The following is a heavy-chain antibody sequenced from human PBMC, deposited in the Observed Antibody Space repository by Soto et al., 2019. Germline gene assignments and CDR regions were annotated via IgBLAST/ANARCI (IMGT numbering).Heavy chain of an antibody. Sequence: PGGSLRLSCAASGFTFSDYYMSWIRQAPGKGLEWVSYISSSGSTIYYADSVKGRFTISRDNAKNSLYLQMNSLRAEDTAVYYCARGGYCSSTSCYNFRTDYWGQGTLVTVSS. CDR3: ARGGYCSSTSCYNFRTDY. CDR2: ISSSGSTI. CDR1: GFTFSDYY. J-gene: IGHJ4*02. V-gene: IGHV3-11*01. D-gene: IGHD2-2*02.